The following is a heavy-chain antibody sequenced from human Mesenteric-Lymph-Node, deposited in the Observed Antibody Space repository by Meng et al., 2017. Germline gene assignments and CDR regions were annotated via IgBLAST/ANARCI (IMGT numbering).Heavy chain of an antibody. J-gene: IGHJ5*02. V-gene: IGHV1-69*13. D-gene: IGHD6-6*01. CDR3: ARDSLEYSSSNWFDP. CDR2: IIPIFGTA. CDR1: GGTFSSYA. Sequence: SVKVSCKASGGTFSSYAISWVRQAPGQGLEWMGGIIPIFGTANYAQKFQGRVTITADESTSTAYMELSSLRSEDTAVYYCARDSLEYSSSNWFDPWGQGTLVTVSS.